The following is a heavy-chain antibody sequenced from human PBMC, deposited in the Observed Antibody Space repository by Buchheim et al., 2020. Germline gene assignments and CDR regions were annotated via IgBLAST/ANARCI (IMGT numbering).Heavy chain of an antibody. V-gene: IGHV4-30-4*01. CDR1: GGSISSGDYY. CDR2: IYYSGST. D-gene: IGHD3-3*01. CDR3: ARGQAYYDIWSGVSPYAFDI. Sequence: QVQLQESGPGLVRPSQILSLTCTVSGGSISSGDYYWSWIRQPPGKGLEWIGYIYYSGSTYYNPSLKSRVNISVDTSKNQLPLKLSSVTAADTAVYYCARGQAYYDIWSGVSPYAFDIWGQGT. J-gene: IGHJ3*02.